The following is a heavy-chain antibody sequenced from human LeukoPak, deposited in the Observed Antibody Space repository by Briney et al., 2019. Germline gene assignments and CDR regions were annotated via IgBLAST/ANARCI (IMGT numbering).Heavy chain of an antibody. CDR1: GYTFTSYD. CDR3: ARATVTRDGDY. V-gene: IGHV1-8*01. J-gene: IGHJ4*02. D-gene: IGHD4-11*01. Sequence: ASVKVSCKASGYTFTSYDINWVRQATGQGLEWMGWMNPNSGNTGYAQKFQGRVTMTRDTSISTAYMELSRLRSDDTAVYYCARATVTRDGDYWGQGTLVTVSS. CDR2: MNPNSGNT.